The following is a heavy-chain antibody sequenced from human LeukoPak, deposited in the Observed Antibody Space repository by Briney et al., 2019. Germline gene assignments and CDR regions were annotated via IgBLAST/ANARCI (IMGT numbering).Heavy chain of an antibody. V-gene: IGHV3-30*18. CDR1: GFTFSSYG. CDR3: ANLGDYDYVWGSYRYGAFDI. Sequence: PGRSLRLSCAASGFTFSSYGMHWVRQAPGKGLEWVAVISYDGSNKYYADSAKGRFTISRDNYKNRLYLQMNSLRAEDTAVYYCANLGDYDYVWGSYRYGAFDIWGQGTMVTVSS. D-gene: IGHD3-16*02. J-gene: IGHJ3*02. CDR2: ISYDGSNK.